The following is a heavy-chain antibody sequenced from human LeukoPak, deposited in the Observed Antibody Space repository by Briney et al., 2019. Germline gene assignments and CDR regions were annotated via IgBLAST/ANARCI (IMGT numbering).Heavy chain of an antibody. J-gene: IGHJ4*02. D-gene: IGHD2-15*01. Sequence: ETLSLTCTVSGGSISSYYWSWIRQPPGKGLEWIGYIYYSGSTNYNPSLKSRVTISVDTSKNQFSLKLSSVTAADTAVYYCTRHGCSGGSCYSGWGQGTLVTVSS. CDR1: GGSISSYY. CDR3: TRHGCSGGSCYSG. V-gene: IGHV4-59*08. CDR2: IYYSGST.